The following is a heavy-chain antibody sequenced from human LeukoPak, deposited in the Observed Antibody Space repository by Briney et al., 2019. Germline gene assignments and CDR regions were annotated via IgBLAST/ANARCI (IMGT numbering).Heavy chain of an antibody. CDR2: ISPGGTSA. D-gene: IGHD3-22*01. Sequence: ASVKASFKASGYTFMNYYLHWVRQAPGQGLEWLGIISPGGTSATYAQEFLGRVTMTTDTSTSTVYMELRSLRSDDTAVYYCARASFSDYYDRSGHYDYWGQGTLITVSS. CDR1: GYTFMNYY. J-gene: IGHJ4*02. CDR3: ARASFSDYYDRSGHYDY. V-gene: IGHV1-46*01.